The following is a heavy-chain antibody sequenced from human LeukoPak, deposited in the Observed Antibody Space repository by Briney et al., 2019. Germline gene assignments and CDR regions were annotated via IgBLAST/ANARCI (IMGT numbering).Heavy chain of an antibody. CDR3: ARGVEGYGGYYYYYYYMDV. V-gene: IGHV1-2*02. CDR1: GYTFTGYY. CDR2: INPNSGGT. Sequence: GASVKVSCKASGYTFTGYYMHWVRQAPGQGLEWMGWINPNSGGTNYAQKFQGRVTMTRDTSISTAYMELSRLRSDDTAVYYCARGVEGYGGYYYYYYYMDVWGKGTTVTVSS. D-gene: IGHD3-16*01. J-gene: IGHJ6*03.